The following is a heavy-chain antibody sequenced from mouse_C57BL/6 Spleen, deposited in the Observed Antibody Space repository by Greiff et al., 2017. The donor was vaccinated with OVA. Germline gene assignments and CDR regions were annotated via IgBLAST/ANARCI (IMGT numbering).Heavy chain of an antibody. D-gene: IGHD1-1*01. Sequence: VKLVESGAELVRPGASVTLSCKASGYTFTDYEMHWVKQTPVHGLEWIGAIDPETGGTAYNQKFKGKAILTADKSSSTAYMELRSLTSEDSAVYYCTRLNYGSSYGYFDVWGTGTTVTVSS. CDR1: GYTFTDYE. V-gene: IGHV1-15*01. J-gene: IGHJ1*03. CDR3: TRLNYGSSYGYFDV. CDR2: IDPETGGT.